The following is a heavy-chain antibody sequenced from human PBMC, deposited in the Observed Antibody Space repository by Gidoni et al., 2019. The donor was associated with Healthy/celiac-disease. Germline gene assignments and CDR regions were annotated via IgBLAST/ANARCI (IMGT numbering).Heavy chain of an antibody. CDR2: INHSGST. J-gene: IGHJ4*02. Sequence: QVQLQQWGAGLLKPSETLSLTCSVDGGSFSGYYWSWFRQPPGQGSEWIGEINHSGSTNYTPSLKSRVTISVDTSKNQFSLKLSSVTAADTAVYYCARDRLLLWFGEARYFDYWGQGTLVTVSS. D-gene: IGHD3-10*01. CDR1: GGSFSGYY. V-gene: IGHV4-34*01. CDR3: ARDRLLLWFGEARYFDY.